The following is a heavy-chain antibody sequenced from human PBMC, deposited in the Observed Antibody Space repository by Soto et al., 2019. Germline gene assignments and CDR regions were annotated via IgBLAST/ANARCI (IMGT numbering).Heavy chain of an antibody. CDR1: GGSISSGGYY. CDR2: IYYSGST. Sequence: QVQLQESGPGLVKPSQTLSLTCTVSGGSISSGGYYWSWIRQHQGKGLEWIGYIYYSGSTYYNPSLKSRVTISVDPSKNQFSLKLRSVTAADTAVYYCARVCGGDCHYGMDVWGQGTTVTVSS. D-gene: IGHD2-21*02. J-gene: IGHJ6*02. CDR3: ARVCGGDCHYGMDV. V-gene: IGHV4-31*03.